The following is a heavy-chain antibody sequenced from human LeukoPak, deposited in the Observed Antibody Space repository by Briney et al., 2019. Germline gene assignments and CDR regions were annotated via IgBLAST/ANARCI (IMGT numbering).Heavy chain of an antibody. V-gene: IGHV3-74*01. CDR1: GFTFSSDL. D-gene: IGHD5-18*01. J-gene: IGHJ4*02. Sequence: GGSLRLSCAASGFTFSSDLMHWVRQAPGKGLVWVSLINTDGRTTRYADSVKGRFTISRDDAENSLYLQMNSLRVEDTAVYYCGRVALDTSMIHYWGQGTLVTVSS. CDR3: GRVALDTSMIHY. CDR2: INTDGRTT.